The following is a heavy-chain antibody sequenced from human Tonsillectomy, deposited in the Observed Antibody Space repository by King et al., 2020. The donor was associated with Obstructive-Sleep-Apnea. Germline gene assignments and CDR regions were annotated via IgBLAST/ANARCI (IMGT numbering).Heavy chain of an antibody. J-gene: IGHJ3*02. CDR3: ARIIGGWLQLGNAFDI. CDR1: GFSLSNARMG. Sequence: TLKESGPVLVKPTETLTLTCTVSGFSLSNARMGVSWIRHPPGKALEWLAHIFSNDDKSYSTSLKSRLTISKDTSKSQVVLTMTNMDPVDTATYYCARIIGGWLQLGNAFDIWGQGTMVTVSS. V-gene: IGHV2-26*01. D-gene: IGHD5-24*01. CDR2: IFSNDDK.